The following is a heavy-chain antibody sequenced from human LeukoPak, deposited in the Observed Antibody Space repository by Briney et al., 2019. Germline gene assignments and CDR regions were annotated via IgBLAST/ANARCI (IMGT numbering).Heavy chain of an antibody. CDR2: TSAYNGNT. V-gene: IGHV1-18*01. D-gene: IGHD3-22*01. CDR1: GYTFSSYD. Sequence: EASAKVSCKASGYTFSSYDITWVRQAPGQGLEWMGWTSAYNGNTNYTQKLQGRVTMTTDTSTSTAYMELRSLRSDDTAVYYCARGPVRDSSGPYYWFDPWGQGTLVTVSS. J-gene: IGHJ5*02. CDR3: ARGPVRDSSGPYYWFDP.